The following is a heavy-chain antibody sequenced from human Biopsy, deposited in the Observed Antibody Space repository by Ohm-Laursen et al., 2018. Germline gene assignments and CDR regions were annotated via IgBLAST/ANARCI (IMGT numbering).Heavy chain of an antibody. CDR2: NIPILGTG. Sequence: SVKVSCKVPGGTFGKYGVNWVRQAPGQGLEWLGGNIPILGTGNYAQKFQDRVTVAADTSTSTATMELRSLRSDDTAVYYCATKLTGYFHHWGQGTLVSVSS. V-gene: IGHV1-69*06. CDR3: ATKLTGYFHH. J-gene: IGHJ1*01. CDR1: GGTFGKYG. D-gene: IGHD3-9*01.